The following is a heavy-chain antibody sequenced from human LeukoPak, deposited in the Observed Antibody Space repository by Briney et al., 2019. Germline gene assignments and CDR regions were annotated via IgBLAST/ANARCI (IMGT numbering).Heavy chain of an antibody. J-gene: IGHJ5*02. CDR3: ALPNERGNWFDP. CDR2: IDSQFAAA. Sequence: GASVKVSCKASGNTFTHSHIHWVRQVPGQGLEWIGLIDSQFAAANYAPKFQGRVTLTGDASTATAYMELGRLTSSDTAIYYCALPNERGNWFDPWGQGTLVTVSS. V-gene: IGHV1-2*02. CDR1: GNTFTHSH.